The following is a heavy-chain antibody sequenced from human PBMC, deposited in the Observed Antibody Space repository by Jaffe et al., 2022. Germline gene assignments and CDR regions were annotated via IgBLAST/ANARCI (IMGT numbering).Heavy chain of an antibody. Sequence: EVQLLESGGGLVQPGGSLRLSCAASGFTFSSYAMSWVRQAPGKGLEWVSVISGSGGSTYYADSVKGRFTISRDNSKNTLYLQMNSLRAEDTAVYYCAKFGAQQWLVYNWFDPWGQGTLVTVSS. J-gene: IGHJ5*02. CDR2: ISGSGGST. V-gene: IGHV3-23*01. CDR3: AKFGAQQWLVYNWFDP. D-gene: IGHD6-19*01. CDR1: GFTFSSYA.